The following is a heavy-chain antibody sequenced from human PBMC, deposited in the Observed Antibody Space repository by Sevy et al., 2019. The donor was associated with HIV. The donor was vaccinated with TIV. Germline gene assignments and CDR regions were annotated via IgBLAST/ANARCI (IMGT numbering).Heavy chain of an antibody. CDR1: GFTFSNYW. D-gene: IGHD2-2*01. Sequence: GGSLRLSCAASGFTFSNYWMSWVRQAPGKGLEWVANIKRDGSEKYYVASVKGRFTISRDNAKNSLYLQMNSLKAENTAVYYCGRDCSSSTCLWGMDVWGQGTTVTVSS. CDR3: GRDCSSSTCLWGMDV. CDR2: IKRDGSEK. J-gene: IGHJ6*02. V-gene: IGHV3-7*03.